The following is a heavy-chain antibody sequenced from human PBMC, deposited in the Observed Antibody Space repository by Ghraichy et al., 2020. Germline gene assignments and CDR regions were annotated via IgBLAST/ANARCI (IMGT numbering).Heavy chain of an antibody. V-gene: IGHV3-21*01. CDR3: ARELAVAQSPYGMDV. CDR2: ISSSSSYI. J-gene: IGHJ6*02. D-gene: IGHD6-19*01. Sequence: GESLNISCAASGFTFSSYSMNWVRQAPGKGLEWVSSISSSSSYIYYADSVKGRFTISRDNAKNSLYLQMNSLRAEDTAVYYCARELAVAQSPYGMDVWGQGTTVTVSS. CDR1: GFTFSSYS.